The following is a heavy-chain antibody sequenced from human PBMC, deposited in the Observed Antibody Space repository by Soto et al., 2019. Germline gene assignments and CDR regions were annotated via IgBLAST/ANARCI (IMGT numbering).Heavy chain of an antibody. Sequence: SQTLSLTCAISGDSVSSYSSTWNWISQSPSRGLEWLGRTYYRSKWYYDYAVSVKSRITINPDTSNNQLSLQLNSVTPDDSAVYYYVRLIGSSWLDSWGQGTLVTVSS. CDR2: TYYRSKWYY. D-gene: IGHD6-13*01. V-gene: IGHV6-1*01. CDR3: VRLIGSSWLDS. J-gene: IGHJ5*01. CDR1: GDSVSSYSST.